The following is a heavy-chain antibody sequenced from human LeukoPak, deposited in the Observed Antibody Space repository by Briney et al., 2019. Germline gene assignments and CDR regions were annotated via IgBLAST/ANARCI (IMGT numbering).Heavy chain of an antibody. CDR3: ARDSADYYYYMDV. D-gene: IGHD3-10*01. CDR1: GFTFSSYS. CDR2: ISSEGYI. J-gene: IGHJ6*03. Sequence: GGSLRLSCVVSGFTFSSYSMNWVRQAPGKGLEWVSSISSEGYIYYADSVKGRFTISRDNAKNSLYLQMNSLRAEDTAVYYCARDSADYYYYMDVWGKGTTVTVSS. V-gene: IGHV3-21*01.